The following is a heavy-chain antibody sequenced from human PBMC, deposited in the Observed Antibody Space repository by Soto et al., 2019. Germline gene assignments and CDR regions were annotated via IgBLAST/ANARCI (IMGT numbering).Heavy chain of an antibody. CDR3: ARAAYMYASREFDS. V-gene: IGHV4-34*02. CDR2: ISHSGTT. J-gene: IGHJ4*02. Sequence: QVQLQQWGAGLLKPSETLSLSCAVYGGSFSGYYWSWIRQPPGKGLEWIGEISHSGTTNYNLSLKSRVTISVATSKNQFSLKVTSVTAADTASYFCARAAYMYASREFDSWGQGTLVTVSS. CDR1: GGSFSGYY. D-gene: IGHD2-8*01.